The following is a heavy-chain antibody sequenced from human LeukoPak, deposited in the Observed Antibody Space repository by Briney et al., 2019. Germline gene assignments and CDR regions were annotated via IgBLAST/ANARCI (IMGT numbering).Heavy chain of an antibody. CDR3: ARDPDSSGYYPNWFDP. D-gene: IGHD3-22*01. J-gene: IGHJ5*02. V-gene: IGHV1-18*01. CDR1: GYTFTSYG. Sequence: ASVKVSCKASGYTFTSYGISWVRQAPGQGLEWMGWISAYNGNTNYAQKLQGRVTMTTDTSTSTAYMELRSLRSDDTAVYYCARDPDSSGYYPNWFDPWGQGTLVTVSS. CDR2: ISAYNGNT.